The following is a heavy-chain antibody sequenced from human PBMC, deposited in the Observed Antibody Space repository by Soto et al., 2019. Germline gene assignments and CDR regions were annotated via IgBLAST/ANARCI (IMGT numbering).Heavy chain of an antibody. CDR2: ISTYNGNT. D-gene: IGHD2-15*01. CDR3: ARRGAYCSGGTCYHFDY. J-gene: IGHJ4*02. V-gene: IGHV1-18*04. Sequence: QVHLVQSGAEVKKPGASVKVSCKASGYTFTTYGISWVRQAPGQGLEWMGWISTYNGNTNYEQKLQGRVTMTIDTLTSTAYMELRSLRSDDTAVYYCARRGAYCSGGTCYHFDYWGQGTLVTVSS. CDR1: GYTFTTYG.